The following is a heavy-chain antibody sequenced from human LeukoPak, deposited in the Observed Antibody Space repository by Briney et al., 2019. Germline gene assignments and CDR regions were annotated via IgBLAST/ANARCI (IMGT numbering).Heavy chain of an antibody. CDR3: AREPAGYNFDY. V-gene: IGHV3-48*01. Sequence: GGSLRLSCAASGFTFSSYSMNWVRQAPGKGLEWVSYISSSSSTIYYADSVKGRFTISRHNAKNSLYLQMNSRRAEDTTLYYWAREPAGYNFDYWGEGTLVTGST. CDR1: GFTFSSYS. D-gene: IGHD5-24*01. J-gene: IGHJ4*02. CDR2: ISSSSSTI.